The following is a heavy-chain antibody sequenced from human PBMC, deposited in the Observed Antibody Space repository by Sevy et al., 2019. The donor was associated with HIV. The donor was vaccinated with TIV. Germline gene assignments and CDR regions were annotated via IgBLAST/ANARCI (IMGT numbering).Heavy chain of an antibody. CDR2: ISSSSSTI. J-gene: IGHJ4*02. Sequence: GGSLRLSCAASGFTFSSYSMNWVRQAPGKGLEWVSYISSSSSTIYYADSVKGRFTISRDNAKNSLYLQMNSLRDEDTVVYYCARDAIGTAMEIGDYFDYWGQGTLVTVSS. D-gene: IGHD5-18*01. CDR1: GFTFSSYS. CDR3: ARDAIGTAMEIGDYFDY. V-gene: IGHV3-48*02.